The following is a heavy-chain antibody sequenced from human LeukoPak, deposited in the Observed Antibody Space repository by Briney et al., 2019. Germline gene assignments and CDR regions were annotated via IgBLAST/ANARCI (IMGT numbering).Heavy chain of an antibody. D-gene: IGHD4-23*01. CDR2: ISSSGSDI. J-gene: IGHJ4*02. CDR3: ARDYGGSSPFDY. Sequence: GGSLRLSCAASGFTFSNYEMHWVRHAPGKGLERVSYISSSGSDIYYADSVKGRFTISRDNAKNSLYLHMNSLRAEDTAVYYCARDYGGSSPFDYWGQGTLVTVSS. CDR1: GFTFSNYE. V-gene: IGHV3-48*03.